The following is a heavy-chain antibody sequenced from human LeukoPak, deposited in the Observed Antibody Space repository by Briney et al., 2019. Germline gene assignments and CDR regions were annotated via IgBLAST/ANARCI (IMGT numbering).Heavy chain of an antibody. V-gene: IGHV1-69*13. CDR3: AITSTGRAPDY. D-gene: IGHD1-1*01. Sequence: SVKVSCEASERTFSTYAINWVRQAPGQGLEWMRGIIPIFDTANYAQKFQGRVTITADESTSTAYMDLSRLTSDDTAVYYCAITSTGRAPDYWGQGTLVTVSS. CDR2: IIPIFDTA. CDR1: ERTFSTYA. J-gene: IGHJ4*02.